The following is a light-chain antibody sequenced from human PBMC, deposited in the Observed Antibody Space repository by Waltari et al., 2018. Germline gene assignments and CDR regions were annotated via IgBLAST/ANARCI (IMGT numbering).Light chain of an antibody. J-gene: IGKJ2*01. V-gene: IGKV3-20*01. Sequence: IVLTQSPGTLSLSPGERATLSCRASQSVSSSYLAWYQQKPGQAPRLLIYGASSRATGIPDRFSGSGSGTDFTLTISSLEPEDFAVYYCQQYSYSPNTFGQGTKLEIK. CDR1: QSVSSSY. CDR2: GAS. CDR3: QQYSYSPNT.